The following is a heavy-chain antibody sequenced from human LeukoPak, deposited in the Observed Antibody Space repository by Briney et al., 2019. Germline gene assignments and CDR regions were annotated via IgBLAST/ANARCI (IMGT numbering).Heavy chain of an antibody. D-gene: IGHD5-12*01. J-gene: IGHJ6*03. Sequence: PGGPLRLSCAASGFTFSSYGMYWVRQAPGKGLEWVAFIRYDGSNKYYADSVKGRFTVSRDNSKNTLYLQMESLRAEDTAVYYCAKGGGYEAQYYYYYLDVWGKGTTVTISS. CDR1: GFTFSSYG. CDR2: IRYDGSNK. V-gene: IGHV3-30*02. CDR3: AKGGGYEAQYYYYYLDV.